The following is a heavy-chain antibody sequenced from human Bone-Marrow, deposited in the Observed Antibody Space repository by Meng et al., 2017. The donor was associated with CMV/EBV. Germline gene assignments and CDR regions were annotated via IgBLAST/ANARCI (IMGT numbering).Heavy chain of an antibody. CDR1: GGSFSGYY. CDR3: ARGNGGFSSSWPYYYYYGMDV. CDR2: INHSGST. J-gene: IGHJ6*01. V-gene: IGHV4-34*01. Sequence: SQTLSLTCAVYGGSFSGYYWSWIRQPPGKGLEWIGEINHSGSTNYNPSLKSRVTISVDTSKNQFSLKLSSVTAADTAVYYCARGNGGFSSSWPYYYYYGMDVWGQGTTVNVAS. D-gene: IGHD6-6*01.